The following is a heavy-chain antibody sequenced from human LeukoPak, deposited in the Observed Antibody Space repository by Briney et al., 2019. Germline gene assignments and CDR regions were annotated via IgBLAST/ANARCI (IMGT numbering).Heavy chain of an antibody. CDR1: GGFISSYY. J-gene: IGHJ5*01. V-gene: IGHV4-59*01. CDR2: IYYNGRT. Sequence: SETLSLTCTVSGGFISSYYWSWIRQSPGKGLEWIGYIYYNGRTNYNPSLKSRVTISVDTSKNQFSLKLSSVTAADTAVYHCARGDGYNYWFDSWGQGTLVTVSS. D-gene: IGHD5-24*01. CDR3: ARGDGYNYWFDS.